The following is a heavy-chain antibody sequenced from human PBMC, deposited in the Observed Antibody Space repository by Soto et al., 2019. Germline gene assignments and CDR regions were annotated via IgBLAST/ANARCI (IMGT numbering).Heavy chain of an antibody. CDR2: ISYDGSNK. CDR1: GFTFSSYA. D-gene: IGHD1-26*01. J-gene: IGHJ4*02. CDR3: AMSLGARGDFDY. Sequence: QVQLVESGGGVVQPGRSLRLSCAASGFTFSSYAMHWVRQAPGKGLEWVAVISYDGSNKYYADSVKGRFTISRDNSKNTLYLQMNSLRAEDTAVYYWAMSLGARGDFDYWGQGTLVTVSS. V-gene: IGHV3-30-3*01.